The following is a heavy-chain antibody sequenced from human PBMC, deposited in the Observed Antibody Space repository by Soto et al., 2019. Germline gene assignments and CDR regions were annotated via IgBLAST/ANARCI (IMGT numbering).Heavy chain of an antibody. J-gene: IGHJ6*02. Sequence: GGSLRLSCAASGFTFSSYAMHWVRQAPGKGLEWVAVISYDGSNKYYADSVKGRFTISRDNSKNTLYLQMNSLRAEDTAVYYCARDPMTTVTTFISYYYGMDVWGQGTTVTVSS. CDR1: GFTFSSYA. V-gene: IGHV3-30-3*01. CDR2: ISYDGSNK. D-gene: IGHD4-17*01. CDR3: ARDPMTTVTTFISYYYGMDV.